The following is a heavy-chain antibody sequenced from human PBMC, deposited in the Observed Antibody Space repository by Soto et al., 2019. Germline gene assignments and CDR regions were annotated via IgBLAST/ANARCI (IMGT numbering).Heavy chain of an antibody. D-gene: IGHD3-10*01. CDR1: GGSFSGYY. J-gene: IGHJ6*02. CDR2: INHSGST. Sequence: SETLSLTCAVYGGSFSGYYWSWIRQPPGKGLEWIGEINHSGSTNYNPSLKSRVTISVDTSKNQFSLKVSSVTAADTAVYYCASFSFSLVRGVPSFPRDGDPRGYNYGLGVWGQGTTVTVSS. V-gene: IGHV4-34*01. CDR3: ASFSFSLVRGVPSFPRDGDPRGYNYGLGV.